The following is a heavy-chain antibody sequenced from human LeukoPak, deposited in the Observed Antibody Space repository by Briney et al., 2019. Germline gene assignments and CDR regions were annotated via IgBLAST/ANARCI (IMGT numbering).Heavy chain of an antibody. J-gene: IGHJ6*02. Sequence: SETLSLTCTVSGGSISSGDYYWSWIRQPPGKGLEWIGYIYYSGSTYYNPSLKSRVTISVDTSKNQFSLKLSSVTAADTAVYYCARDTTTTALYGMDVWGQGTTVTVSS. V-gene: IGHV4-30-4*01. D-gene: IGHD4-17*01. CDR1: GGSISSGDYY. CDR3: ARDTTTTALYGMDV. CDR2: IYYSGST.